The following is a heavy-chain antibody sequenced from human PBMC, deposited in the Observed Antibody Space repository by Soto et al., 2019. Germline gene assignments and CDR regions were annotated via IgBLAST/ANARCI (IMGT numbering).Heavy chain of an antibody. CDR2: ISYDGSNK. CDR3: ARDLEEYNWNYVDY. CDR1: GFTFSSYA. Sequence: GGSLRLSCAASGFTFSSYAMHWVRQAPGKGLEWVAVISYDGSNKYYADSVKGRFTISRDNSKNTLYLQMNSLRAEDTAVYYCARDLEEYNWNYVDYWGQGTLVTVSS. V-gene: IGHV3-30-3*01. D-gene: IGHD1-20*01. J-gene: IGHJ4*02.